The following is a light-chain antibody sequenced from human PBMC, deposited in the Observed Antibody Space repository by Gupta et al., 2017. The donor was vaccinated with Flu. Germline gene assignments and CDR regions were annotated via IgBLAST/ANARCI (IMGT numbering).Light chain of an antibody. V-gene: IGLV3-1*01. Sequence: SPGQTASITCSGNKLEDKYGSWYQQKPGQSPLLVIDHDDKRPSGIPERFSGSNSGNTATLTISGTQAMDEADYYCQAWDSSTWVFGGGTKLTVL. J-gene: IGLJ3*02. CDR1: KLEDKY. CDR2: HDD. CDR3: QAWDSSTWV.